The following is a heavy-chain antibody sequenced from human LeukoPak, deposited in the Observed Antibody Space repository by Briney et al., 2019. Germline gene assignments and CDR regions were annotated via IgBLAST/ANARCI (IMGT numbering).Heavy chain of an antibody. CDR3: ARSAIMITFGGVNVDWFDP. D-gene: IGHD3-16*01. V-gene: IGHV4-61*02. Sequence: SETLSLTCTVSGGSISSSSYYWSWIRQPAGKGLEWIGRIYTSGSTNYNPSLKSRVTMSVDTSKNQFSLKLSSVTAADTAVYYCARSAIMITFGGVNVDWFDPWGQGTLVTVSS. CDR1: GGSISSSSYY. CDR2: IYTSGST. J-gene: IGHJ5*02.